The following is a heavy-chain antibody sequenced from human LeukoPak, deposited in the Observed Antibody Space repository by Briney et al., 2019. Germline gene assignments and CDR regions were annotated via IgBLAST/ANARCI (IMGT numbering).Heavy chain of an antibody. CDR3: AKQRGYDYGPCYFEY. CDR1: GFTFSSYA. D-gene: IGHD5-12*01. V-gene: IGHV3-23*01. J-gene: IGHJ4*02. Sequence: GGSLRLSCAASGFTFSSYAMNWVRQAPGKGLEWVSDISSSGITTDHTDSVKGRFTISRDNSKNTLYLHMNSLRAEDTAVYYCAKQRGYDYGPCYFEYWGQGTLVTVSS. CDR2: ISSSGITT.